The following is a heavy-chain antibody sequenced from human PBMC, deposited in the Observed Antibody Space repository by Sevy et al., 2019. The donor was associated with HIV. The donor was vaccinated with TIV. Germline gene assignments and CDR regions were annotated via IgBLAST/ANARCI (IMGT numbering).Heavy chain of an antibody. CDR3: AGRRVGDFWRGSSVRGPWAGGPLFDY. CDR1: GLTLSTYV. D-gene: IGHD3-3*01. CDR2: ISHTGEDS. Sequence: GGSLRLSCAASGLTLSTYVMTWVRHSPGKGLEWVSTISHTGEDSLYADSVKGRFIISRDNSQNTLYLQMNSLRAEDTAIYYCAGRRVGDFWRGSSVRGPWAGGPLFDYWGQGTLVTVSS. V-gene: IGHV3-23*01. J-gene: IGHJ4*02.